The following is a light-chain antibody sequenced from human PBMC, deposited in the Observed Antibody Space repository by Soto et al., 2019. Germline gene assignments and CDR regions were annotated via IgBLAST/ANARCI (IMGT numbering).Light chain of an antibody. V-gene: IGKV3-20*01. Sequence: EIVLTQSPGTLSLSPGERATLSCRASQSVSSSYLAWYQQKPGQAPRLLIYAASSSATGIPDRFSGSGSGTDFTLTISRLEPEDFAVYYCQQYGSSPLTFGPGTKVDI. CDR2: AAS. CDR1: QSVSSSY. CDR3: QQYGSSPLT. J-gene: IGKJ3*01.